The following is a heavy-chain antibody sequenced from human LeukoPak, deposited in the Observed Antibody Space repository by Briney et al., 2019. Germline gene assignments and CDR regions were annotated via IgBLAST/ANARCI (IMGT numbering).Heavy chain of an antibody. D-gene: IGHD3-9*01. CDR3: ARDGHYDILTGYFQD. Sequence: GGSLRLSCAASGFTFSDYYMSWLRQAPGKGLEWVSYITSSGTTIYYADSVKGRFTISRDNAKNSLYLQMNSLRAEDTAVYYCARDGHYDILTGYFQDWGQGTLVTVSS. J-gene: IGHJ1*01. CDR2: ITSSGTTI. CDR1: GFTFSDYY. V-gene: IGHV3-11*01.